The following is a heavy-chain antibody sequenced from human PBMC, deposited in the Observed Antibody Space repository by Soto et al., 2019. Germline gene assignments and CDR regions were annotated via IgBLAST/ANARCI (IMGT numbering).Heavy chain of an antibody. V-gene: IGHV4-30-2*01. D-gene: IGHD6-19*01. CDR2: IYHSGST. CDR1: GGSISSGGYS. CDR3: AKAGVLGAVAADY. Sequence: QLQLQESGSGLVKPSQTLSLTCAVSGGSISSGGYSWSWIRQPPGKGLEWIGYIYHSGSTYYNPSLKSRVTISVDRSKNQFSLKLSSVTAADTAVYYCAKAGVLGAVAADYWGQGTLVTVSS. J-gene: IGHJ4*02.